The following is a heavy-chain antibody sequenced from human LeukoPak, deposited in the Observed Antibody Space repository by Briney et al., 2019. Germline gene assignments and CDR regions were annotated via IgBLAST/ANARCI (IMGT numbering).Heavy chain of an antibody. CDR1: GFTFSSYS. Sequence: GGSLRLSCAASGFTFSSYSMNWVRQAPGKGLEWVSSISSSSSYIYYADSVKGRFTISRDNAKNSLYLQMNSLGAEDTAVYYCAREVGATRFDYWGQGTLVTVSS. D-gene: IGHD1-26*01. CDR3: AREVGATRFDY. J-gene: IGHJ4*02. V-gene: IGHV3-21*01. CDR2: ISSSSSYI.